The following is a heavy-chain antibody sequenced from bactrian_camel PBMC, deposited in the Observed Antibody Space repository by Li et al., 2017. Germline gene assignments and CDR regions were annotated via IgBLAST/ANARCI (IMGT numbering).Heavy chain of an antibody. CDR1: GYIGSSYC. CDR3: AAARAASRSGGLSGDYCYNFPNYAT. J-gene: IGHJ6*01. CDR2: IYTETRST. Sequence: HVQLVESGGGSVQAGGSLILSCAASGYIGSSYCMAWFRQSPGKEREGVVGIYTETRSTYFADSVKGRAIGLLDRVKNTLILQMDTLEPEDTAIYYCAAARAASRSGGLSGDYCYNFPNYATWGQGTQVTVS. D-gene: IGHD1*01. V-gene: IGHV3S1*01.